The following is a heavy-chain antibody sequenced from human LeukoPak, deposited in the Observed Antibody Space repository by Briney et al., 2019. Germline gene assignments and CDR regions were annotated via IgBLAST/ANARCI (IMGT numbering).Heavy chain of an antibody. CDR1: GVTFSIYT. CDR2: ISGSGGST. V-gene: IGHV3-23*01. D-gene: IGHD3-22*01. Sequence: GGYLRLSCTATGVTFSIYTMSWVRQAPGKGLEWVLAISGSGGSTYYADSVKGRFTISRDNSKNTLYLQMNSLRAEDTAVYYCAKHQYYYDSSGYYKRTSLIDYWGQGTLVTVSS. J-gene: IGHJ4*02. CDR3: AKHQYYYDSSGYYKRTSLIDY.